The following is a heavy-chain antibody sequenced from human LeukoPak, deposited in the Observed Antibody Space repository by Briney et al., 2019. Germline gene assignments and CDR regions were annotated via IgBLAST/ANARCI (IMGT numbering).Heavy chain of an antibody. V-gene: IGHV4-59*01. CDR2: IYYSGST. CDR1: GGSISSYY. Sequence: SETLSLTCTVSGGSISSYYWSWIRQPPGKGLEWIGYIYYSGSTNYNPSLKSRVTISVDTSKNQFSLKLSSVTAADTAVYYCARVLRYSSSWCYFDYWGQGTLVTVSS. D-gene: IGHD6-13*01. J-gene: IGHJ4*02. CDR3: ARVLRYSSSWCYFDY.